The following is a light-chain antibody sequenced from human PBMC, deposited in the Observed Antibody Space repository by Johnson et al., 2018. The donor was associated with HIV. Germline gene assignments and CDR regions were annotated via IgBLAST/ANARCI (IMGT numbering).Light chain of an antibody. CDR3: GTWDSSLSTYV. CDR2: ENN. J-gene: IGLJ1*01. Sequence: QLVLTQPPSLSAAPGQKVTISCSGSSSNIGNNYVSWYQQFPGTAPKLLIYENNKRPSGIPDRFSGSKPGTSATLVITGLQTGDEADYYCGTWDSSLSTYVFGTGTKVTVL. V-gene: IGLV1-51*02. CDR1: SSNIGNNY.